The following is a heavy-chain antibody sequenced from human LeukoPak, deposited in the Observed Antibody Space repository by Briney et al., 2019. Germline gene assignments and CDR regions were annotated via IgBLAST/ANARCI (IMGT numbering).Heavy chain of an antibody. Sequence: GGSLRLSCAASGFTFSSYWMSWVRQAPGKGLEWVANIKQDGSEKYYVDSVKGRFTISRDNAKNSLYLQMNSLRAEDTVVYYCARRTPTYNRNDPHGYYYMDVWGKGTTVTVSS. V-gene: IGHV3-7*01. J-gene: IGHJ6*03. CDR3: ARRTPTYNRNDPHGYYYMDV. CDR1: GFTFSSYW. D-gene: IGHD1-1*01. CDR2: IKQDGSEK.